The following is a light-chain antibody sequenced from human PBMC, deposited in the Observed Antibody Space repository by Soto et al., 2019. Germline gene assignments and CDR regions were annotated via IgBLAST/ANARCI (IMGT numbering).Light chain of an antibody. CDR3: QQYGSSPGT. CDR2: GAT. V-gene: IGKV3-20*01. CDR1: QSISNSY. J-gene: IGKJ5*01. Sequence: EIVLTQSPGTLSLSPGERATLSCRASQSISNSYLAWYQQKPGQAPRLLIHGATIRATGIPDRLSGSGSGTDFTLTISRLEPEDVAVYYCQQYGSSPGTFGQGTRLEIK.